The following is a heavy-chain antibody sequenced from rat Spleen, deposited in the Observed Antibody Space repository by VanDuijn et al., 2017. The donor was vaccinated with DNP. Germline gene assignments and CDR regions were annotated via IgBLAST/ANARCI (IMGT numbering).Heavy chain of an antibody. CDR3: ARWLEGIGAFDY. CDR1: GFTFSNYW. J-gene: IGHJ2*01. Sequence: EVQLVVTGGGLVQPGRSLKLSCVASGFTFSNYWMFWIRQAPGQGLEWVASVNTDGGNSYYPDSVKGRLTISRDNAKSTLYLQMNSLRSEDMATYYCARWLEGIGAFDYWGQGVRVTFSS. D-gene: IGHD1-11*01. CDR2: VNTDGGNS. V-gene: IGHV5-58*01.